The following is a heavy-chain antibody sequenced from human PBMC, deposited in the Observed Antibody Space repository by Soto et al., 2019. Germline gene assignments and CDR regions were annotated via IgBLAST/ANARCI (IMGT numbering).Heavy chain of an antibody. J-gene: IGHJ4*02. CDR1: GFTLSSYA. CDR2: ISGSGTST. CDR3: AKDRYSSSRIFDY. V-gene: IGHV3-23*01. D-gene: IGHD6-19*01. Sequence: LGGSLRLSCAASGFTLSSYAMSWVRQAPGKGLEWVAAISGSGTSTYYADSVKGRFTISKDNSKNTLYLQMNSLRAEDTAVYYCAKDRYSSSRIFDYWGQGTLVTVSS.